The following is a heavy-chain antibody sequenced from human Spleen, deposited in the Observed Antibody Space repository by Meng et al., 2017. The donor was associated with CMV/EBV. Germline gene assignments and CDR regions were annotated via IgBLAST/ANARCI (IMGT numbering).Heavy chain of an antibody. Sequence: YGESFANLSWNWISQPAGKGLEWIGEIDQSGSTDYNPSLKSRVTMSVDTSKNQFSLKLTSVTAADTAMYYCARSPIDFWSGLNWFDSWGQGTLVTVSS. D-gene: IGHD3-3*01. V-gene: IGHV4-34*01. J-gene: IGHJ5*01. CDR1: GESFANLS. CDR2: IDQSGST. CDR3: ARSPIDFWSGLNWFDS.